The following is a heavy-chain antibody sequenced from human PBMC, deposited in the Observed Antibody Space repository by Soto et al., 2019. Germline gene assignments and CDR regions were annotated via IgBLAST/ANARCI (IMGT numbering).Heavy chain of an antibody. CDR3: ARLALGHPFDF. CDR1: GDSVSGSVYW. J-gene: IGHJ4*02. CDR2: ILYGGGP. V-gene: IGHV4-39*01. Sequence: SETLSLTCSVSGDSVSGSVYWWGWVRQPPGKGLEFIGSILYGGGPYYNPSFKSRSTIYIDAPKNQFSLKLSSVTAADTAVYYCARLALGHPFDFWGQGTLVTVSS.